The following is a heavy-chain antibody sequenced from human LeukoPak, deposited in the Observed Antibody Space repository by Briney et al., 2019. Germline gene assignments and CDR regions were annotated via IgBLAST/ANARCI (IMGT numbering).Heavy chain of an antibody. J-gene: IGHJ4*02. D-gene: IGHD4-17*01. CDR1: GYSISSGSY. Sequence: SETLSLTCSVSGYSISSGSYWGWIRQPPGKGLEWIGSIYHSGSTYYNPSLKSRVTISVDTSKNQFSLKLSSVTAADTAVYYCARLVTVTTGDYFDYWGQGNLVTVSS. CDR3: ARLVTVTTGDYFDY. V-gene: IGHV4-38-2*02. CDR2: IYHSGST.